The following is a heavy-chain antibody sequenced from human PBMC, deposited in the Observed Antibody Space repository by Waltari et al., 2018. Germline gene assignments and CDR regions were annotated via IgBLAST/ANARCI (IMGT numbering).Heavy chain of an antibody. J-gene: IGHJ2*01. Sequence: QVQLQESGPGLVKPSETLSLTCTVSGGSISSYYWSWIRQPAGKGLEWIGRIYTSGSTNYNPSLKSRVTMSVDTSRNQFSLKLSSVTAADTAVYYCARGEVLEHHWYFDLWGRGTLVTVSS. V-gene: IGHV4-4*07. CDR3: ARGEVLEHHWYFDL. CDR1: GGSISSYY. CDR2: IYTSGST. D-gene: IGHD2-21*01.